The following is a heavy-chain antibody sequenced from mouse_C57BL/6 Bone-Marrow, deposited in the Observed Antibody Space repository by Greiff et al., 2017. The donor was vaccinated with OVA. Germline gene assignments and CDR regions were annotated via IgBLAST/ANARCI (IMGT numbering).Heavy chain of an antibody. V-gene: IGHV1-9*01. J-gene: IGHJ2*01. D-gene: IGHD1-1*01. CDR1: GYTFTGYW. CDR3: AREWFITTVLYFAY. Sequence: QVQLQQSGAELMKPGASVKLSCKATGYTFTGYWIEWVKQRPGHGLEWIGEILPGSGSTKYNEKFKGKATFTEDTYSTTASMQLSSLTSEDSASYYCAREWFITTVLYFAYWGQGTTLTVSS. CDR2: ILPGSGST.